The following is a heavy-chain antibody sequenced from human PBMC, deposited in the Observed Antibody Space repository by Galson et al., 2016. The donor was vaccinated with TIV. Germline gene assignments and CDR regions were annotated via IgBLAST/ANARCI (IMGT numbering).Heavy chain of an antibody. V-gene: IGHV1-2*02. CDR2: INPNSGGT. CDR1: GYTFTDYY. J-gene: IGHJ4*02. D-gene: IGHD3-22*01. CDR3: ARDDGSTSGSNF. Sequence: SVKVSCKASGYTFTDYYVHWVRQAPGQGLEWMGWINPNSGGTISAQKFQGRVTMTRDTAISTALMAVKKLRYDDTALYFCARDDGSTSGSNFWGQGTLVTVSS.